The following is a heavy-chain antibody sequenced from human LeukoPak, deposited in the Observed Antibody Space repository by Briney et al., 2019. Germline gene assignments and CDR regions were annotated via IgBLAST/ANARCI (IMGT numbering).Heavy chain of an antibody. CDR2: IGDSGGKT. CDR3: AKVSRYYGSGSYYKDGEFDY. D-gene: IGHD3-10*01. CDR1: GFTFTKYA. J-gene: IGHJ4*02. Sequence: GGSLSLSCAASGFTFTKYAMSWVRQAPGKGLEWVSAIGDSGGKTYYADYVKGRFTISRDNSKNTLYLQMNSLRAEDTAVYYCAKVSRYYGSGSYYKDGEFDYWGQGTLVTVSS. V-gene: IGHV3-23*01.